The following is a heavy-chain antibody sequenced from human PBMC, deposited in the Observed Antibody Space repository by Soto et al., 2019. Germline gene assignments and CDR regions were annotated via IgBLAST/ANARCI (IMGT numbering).Heavy chain of an antibody. J-gene: IGHJ6*02. Sequence: GESLKISCKGSGYSFTSYWISWVRQMPGKGLEWMGRIDPSDSYTNYSPSFQGHVTISADKSISTAYLQWSSLKASDTAMYYCAIPTGIVVVPAAYGMDVWGQGTTVTVSS. CDR3: AIPTGIVVVPAAYGMDV. D-gene: IGHD2-2*01. CDR1: GYSFTSYW. V-gene: IGHV5-10-1*01. CDR2: IDPSDSYT.